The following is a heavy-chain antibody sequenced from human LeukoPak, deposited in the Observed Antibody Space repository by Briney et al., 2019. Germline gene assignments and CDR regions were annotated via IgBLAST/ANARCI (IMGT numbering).Heavy chain of an antibody. Sequence: PGGSLRLSCAASGFTFSDFYMSWIRQAPGKGLEWVSYISGSDSTIYYADSVKGRFTISRDNAKNSLYLQMNSLRAEDTAVYHCATGRSCTTCYLPDYWGQGTLVTVSS. CDR3: ATGRSCTTCYLPDY. D-gene: IGHD2-2*01. CDR1: GFTFSDFY. J-gene: IGHJ4*02. V-gene: IGHV3-11*04. CDR2: ISGSDSTI.